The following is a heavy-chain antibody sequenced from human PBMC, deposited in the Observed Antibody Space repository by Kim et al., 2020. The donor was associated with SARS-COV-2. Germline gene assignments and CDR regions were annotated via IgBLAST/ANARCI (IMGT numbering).Heavy chain of an antibody. V-gene: IGHV3-30*01. CDR3: ARGGGIAARVDWFDP. D-gene: IGHD6-6*01. Sequence: DSVKGRVPISTDNSKSKLYLQMNSRRAEDKAVYYCARGGGIAARVDWFDPWGQGTLVTVSS. J-gene: IGHJ5*02.